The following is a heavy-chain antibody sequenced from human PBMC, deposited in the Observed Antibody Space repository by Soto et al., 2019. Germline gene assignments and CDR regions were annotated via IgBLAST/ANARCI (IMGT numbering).Heavy chain of an antibody. CDR1: GFTFSSYA. CDR2: ISGSGGST. CDR3: AKDQSSGWYVVFDY. J-gene: IGHJ4*02. Sequence: RLSCAASGFTFSSYAMSWVRQAPGKGLEWVSAISGSGGSTYYADSAKGRFTISRDNSKNTLYLQMNSLRAEDTAVYYCAKDQSSGWYVVFDYWGQGTLFTVS. V-gene: IGHV3-23*01. D-gene: IGHD6-19*01.